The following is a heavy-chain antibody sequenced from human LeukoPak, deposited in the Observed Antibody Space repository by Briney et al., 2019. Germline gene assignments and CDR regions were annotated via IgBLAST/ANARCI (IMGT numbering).Heavy chain of an antibody. D-gene: IGHD1-26*01. J-gene: IGHJ4*02. CDR2: ISAGNGNT. V-gene: IGHV1-3*01. CDR1: GYTFTSYA. CDR3: ARDSGSGSNDY. Sequence: ASVKVSCKASGYTFTSYAIHWVCQAPGQRLEWMGWISAGNGNTKYSQNFQGRVTFISNTSATTAFMELSSLRSEDAAVYYCARDSGSGSNDYWGQGTLVTVSS.